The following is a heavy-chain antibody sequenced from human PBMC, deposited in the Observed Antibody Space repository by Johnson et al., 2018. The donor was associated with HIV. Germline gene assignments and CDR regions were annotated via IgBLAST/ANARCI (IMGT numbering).Heavy chain of an antibody. V-gene: IGHV3-20*04. J-gene: IGHJ3*02. CDR2: INWNGGGT. Sequence: VQLVESGGGVVQPGRSLRLSCAASGFRFRSYVMHWVRQAPGKGLEWVSGINWNGGGTGYADSVKGRFTISRDNAKNSLYLQMNSLRAEDTALYYCATVVYYDSSALRMYAFDIWGQGTMVTVSS. D-gene: IGHD3-22*01. CDR1: GFRFRSYV. CDR3: ATVVYYDSSALRMYAFDI.